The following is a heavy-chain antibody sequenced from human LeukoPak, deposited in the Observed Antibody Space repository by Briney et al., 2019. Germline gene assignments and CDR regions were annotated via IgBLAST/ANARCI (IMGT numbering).Heavy chain of an antibody. V-gene: IGHV3-33*01. Sequence: GGSLRLSCAASGFIFSSYGMHWVRQAPGKGLEWVAVIYYDGSNKYYADSVRGRFTISRDNSKNTLFLQMSSLRAEDTAIYYCARDPTYDSGSPLGYGGQGTLVAVSS. J-gene: IGHJ4*02. CDR3: ARDPTYDSGSPLGY. CDR1: GFIFSSYG. D-gene: IGHD3-10*01. CDR2: IYYDGSNK.